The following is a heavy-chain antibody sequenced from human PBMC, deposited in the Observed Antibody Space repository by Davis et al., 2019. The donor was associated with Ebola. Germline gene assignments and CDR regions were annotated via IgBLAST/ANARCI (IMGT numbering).Heavy chain of an antibody. Sequence: PSETLSLTCAISGDSVSGSSGAWNWIRQSPSGGLEWLGRTYYSSKWYYDYAVSVKSRITINPDTSKNQFSLKLNSVTPEDTAVYYCARGWLRTGLDIWGQGTMVIVSS. CDR2: TYYSSKWYY. V-gene: IGHV6-1*01. CDR1: GDSVSGSSGA. D-gene: IGHD5-24*01. J-gene: IGHJ3*02. CDR3: ARGWLRTGLDI.